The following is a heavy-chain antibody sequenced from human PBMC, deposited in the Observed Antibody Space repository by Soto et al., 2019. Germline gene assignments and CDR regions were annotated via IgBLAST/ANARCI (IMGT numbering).Heavy chain of an antibody. CDR2: IYHSGST. J-gene: IGHJ4*02. Sequence: PSETISLTSAVSGGSISSGGDSWSWIKQPPGKGLEWIGYIYHSGSTYYNPSLKSRVTISVDRSKNQFSLKLSSVTAADTAVYYCARVKEAGYDILTGYPMSRTFDYWGQGTLVTVSS. D-gene: IGHD3-9*01. V-gene: IGHV4-30-2*01. CDR3: ARVKEAGYDILTGYPMSRTFDY. CDR1: GGSISSGGDS.